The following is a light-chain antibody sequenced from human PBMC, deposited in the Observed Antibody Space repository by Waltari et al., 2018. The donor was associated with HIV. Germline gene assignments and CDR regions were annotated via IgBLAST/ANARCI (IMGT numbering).Light chain of an antibody. CDR3: QSADTSGTRV. CDR1: VTSGPY. J-gene: IGLJ1*01. Sequence: VVTQEPSLTVSPGGTVTLTCGSSTGAVTSGPYPSWFQQKPGQAPVVVIYKDTERPSGIPERFSGSSSGTTVTLTISGVQAEDEADYYCQSADTSGTRVFGSGTKVTVL. CDR2: KDT. V-gene: IGLV3-25*03.